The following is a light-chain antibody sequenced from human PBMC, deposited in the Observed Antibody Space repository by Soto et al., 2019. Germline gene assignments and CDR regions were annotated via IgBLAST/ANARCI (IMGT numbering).Light chain of an antibody. Sequence: QSVLTQPPSASGTPGQRVTISASGSSSNIGSNTVSWYQQVPGTAPKLLIYDNDERPSGVPGRFSGSKSGTSASLAISGLQSEDEADYYCATWDDSRNGYVFGPGTNVTVL. CDR3: ATWDDSRNGYV. V-gene: IGLV1-44*01. J-gene: IGLJ1*01. CDR1: SSNIGSNT. CDR2: DND.